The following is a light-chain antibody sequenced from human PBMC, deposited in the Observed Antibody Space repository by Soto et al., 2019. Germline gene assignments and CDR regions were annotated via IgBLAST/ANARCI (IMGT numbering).Light chain of an antibody. V-gene: IGKV3-11*01. CDR3: QQRSNWPIT. CDR2: DAS. CDR1: QSVSSY. J-gene: IGKJ5*01. Sequence: EIVLTQSPATLSLSPGVRATLSCRASQSVSSYLAWYQQKPGQAPRLLIYDASNRATGIPARFGGSGSGTDFTLTISSLEPEDFAVYYCQQRSNWPITFGQGTRLEIK.